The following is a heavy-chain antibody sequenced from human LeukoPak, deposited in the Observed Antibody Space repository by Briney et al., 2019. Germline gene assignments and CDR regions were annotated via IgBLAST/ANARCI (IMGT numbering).Heavy chain of an antibody. J-gene: IGHJ6*02. Sequence: KPSETLSLTCAVYGGSFSGYYWSWIRQPPGKGLEWIGEINHSGSTNYNPSLKSRVTISVDTSKNQFSLKLSSVTAADTAVYYCARDRSPEGYYDSSHWDYYHGMDVWGQGTTVTVSS. CDR3: ARDRSPEGYYDSSHWDYYHGMDV. V-gene: IGHV4-34*01. D-gene: IGHD3-22*01. CDR1: GGSFSGYY. CDR2: INHSGST.